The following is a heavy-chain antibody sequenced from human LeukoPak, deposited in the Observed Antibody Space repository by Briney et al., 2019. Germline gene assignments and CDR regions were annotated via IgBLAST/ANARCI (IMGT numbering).Heavy chain of an antibody. D-gene: IGHD3-3*01. J-gene: IGHJ4*02. CDR1: GVSISSYY. CDR2: MYHRGSN. Sequence: PSETLSLTCTVSGVSISSYYWSWIRQPPGKGLEWIGYMYHRGSNNHNPPLKSRVTISVDTSKNQFSLNKNSVTAAGPAVYYCLRPGPEFYDFWSGYYTGPFDYWGQGTLVTVSS. V-gene: IGHV4-59*08. CDR3: LRPGPEFYDFWSGYYTGPFDY.